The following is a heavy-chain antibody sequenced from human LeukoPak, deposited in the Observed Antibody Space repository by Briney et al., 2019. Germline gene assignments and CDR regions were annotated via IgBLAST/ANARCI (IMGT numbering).Heavy chain of an antibody. J-gene: IGHJ1*01. D-gene: IGHD1-26*01. CDR2: IYHSGST. CDR1: GGSISSGDYY. V-gene: IGHV4-39*07. CDR3: ARGVRGSYYPAEYFRH. Sequence: SQTLSLTCTVSGGSISSGDYYWGWIRQPPGKGLEWIGSIYHSGSTYYNPSLKSRVTISVDTSKNQFSLKLSSVTAADTAVYYCARGVRGSYYPAEYFRHWDQGTLVTVSS.